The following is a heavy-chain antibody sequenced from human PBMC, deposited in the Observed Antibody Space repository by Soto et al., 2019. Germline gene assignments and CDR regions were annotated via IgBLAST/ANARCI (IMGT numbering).Heavy chain of an antibody. J-gene: IGHJ5*02. D-gene: IGHD3-22*01. CDR1: GFTFSNYA. CDR3: AKRGGSSGYYCFDP. CDR2: IDDSGGST. Sequence: EVQLLESGGGLVQPGGSLRLSCAASGFTFSNYAMIWVRQAPGKGLEWVSFIDDSGGSTYYADSVKGRCTISRDYSKNTMHLQMDSLRAEATALYYCAKRGGSSGYYCFDPWGQGTLVTVSS. V-gene: IGHV3-23*01.